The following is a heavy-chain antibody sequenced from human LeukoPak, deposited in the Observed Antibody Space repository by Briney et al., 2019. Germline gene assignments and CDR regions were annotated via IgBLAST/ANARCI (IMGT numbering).Heavy chain of an antibody. CDR1: GGSISSYY. CDR3: ARPFEERYGPNWFDP. CDR2: IYYSGST. Sequence: PSETLSLTCTVSGGSISSYYWSWIRQPPGKGLEWIGYIYYSGSTNYNPSLKSRVTISVDTSKNQFSLKLSSVTAADTAVYYCARPFEERYGPNWFDPWGQGTLVTVSS. D-gene: IGHD1-1*01. J-gene: IGHJ5*02. V-gene: IGHV4-59*08.